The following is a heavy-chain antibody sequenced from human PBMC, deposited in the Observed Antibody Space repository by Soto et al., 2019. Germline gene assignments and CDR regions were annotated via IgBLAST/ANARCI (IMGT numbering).Heavy chain of an antibody. CDR2: IDPRDSYT. V-gene: IGHV5-10-1*01. Sequence: PGESLKISCTGSAYSFTTYWINWVRQMPGKGLEWMGRIDPRDSYTNYSPSFQGHVSISADKSISTAYLQWNSLKASDTAIYYCARQKIGDVIVVQAASPTAEGLYGLDVWGQGTTVTVSS. CDR1: AYSFTTYW. D-gene: IGHD2-2*01. J-gene: IGHJ6*02. CDR3: ARQKIGDVIVVQAASPTAEGLYGLDV.